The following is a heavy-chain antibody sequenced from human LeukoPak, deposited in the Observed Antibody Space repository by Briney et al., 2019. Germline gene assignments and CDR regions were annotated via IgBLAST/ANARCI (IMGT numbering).Heavy chain of an antibody. CDR2: ISSDGSNK. Sequence: GGSLRLSCAASGFTFSTYGMHWVRQAPGKGLEWVALISSDGSNKDYADSVKGRFTISRDNSRNTLYVQMDTLRAEDTAVYYCARDLRKGRYFDYWGQGTLVTVSS. CDR1: GFTFSTYG. D-gene: IGHD3-10*01. J-gene: IGHJ4*02. CDR3: ARDLRKGRYFDY. V-gene: IGHV3-30*03.